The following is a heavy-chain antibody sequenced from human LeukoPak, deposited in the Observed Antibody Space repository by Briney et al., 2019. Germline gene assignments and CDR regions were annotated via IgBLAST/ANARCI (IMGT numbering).Heavy chain of an antibody. J-gene: IGHJ4*02. Sequence: GESLQISCKGSGYSFTSYWIGWVRQLPGKGLEWMGIIYPRNSDTRYSPSFQGQVTISADKSISTAYLQWSSLKASDTAMYYCARRTTISSFDYWGQGTLVTVSS. CDR3: ARRTTISSFDY. D-gene: IGHD2-2*01. V-gene: IGHV5-51*01. CDR2: IYPRNSDT. CDR1: GYSFTSYW.